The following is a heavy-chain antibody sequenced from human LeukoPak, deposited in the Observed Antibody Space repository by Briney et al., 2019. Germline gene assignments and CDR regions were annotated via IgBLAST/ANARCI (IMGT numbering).Heavy chain of an antibody. Sequence: ASVKVSCKVSGSTLTEISIDWVRQAPGKGLECMGTFGPQVGETIHAQKLQGRLKMTADTFTDTAYMEMTSLQSEDTAVYYCATGAMVYEYWGQGTLVTVSS. CDR2: FGPQVGET. D-gene: IGHD3-10*01. V-gene: IGHV1-24*01. CDR1: GSTLTEIS. J-gene: IGHJ4*02. CDR3: ATGAMVYEY.